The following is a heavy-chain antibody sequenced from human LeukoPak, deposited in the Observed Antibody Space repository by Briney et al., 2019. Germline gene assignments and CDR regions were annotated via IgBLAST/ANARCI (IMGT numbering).Heavy chain of an antibody. D-gene: IGHD2-2*02. CDR2: IWYDGSNK. CDR3: AKGDCSSTSCYIDY. J-gene: IGHJ4*02. Sequence: SGGSLRLSCAASGFTFSSYGMHWVRQAPGRGLEWVAVIWYDGSNKYYADSVKGRFTISRDNSKNTLYLQMNSLRAEDTAVYYCAKGDCSSTSCYIDYWGQGTLVTVSS. CDR1: GFTFSSYG. V-gene: IGHV3-33*06.